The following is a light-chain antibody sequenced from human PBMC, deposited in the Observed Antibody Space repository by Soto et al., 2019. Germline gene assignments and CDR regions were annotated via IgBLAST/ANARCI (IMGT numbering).Light chain of an antibody. V-gene: IGLV2-14*01. CDR3: SSYTSSSIRV. J-gene: IGLJ1*01. CDR2: DVS. Sequence: QSVLTHPSSVSRSPGASITFSCLLNNSEVGGYNYVSWYQQHPGKAPKLMIYDVSNRPSGVSNRFSGSKSGNTASLTISGLQAEDEADYYCSSYTSSSIRVFGTGPKVTVL. CDR1: NSEVGGYNY.